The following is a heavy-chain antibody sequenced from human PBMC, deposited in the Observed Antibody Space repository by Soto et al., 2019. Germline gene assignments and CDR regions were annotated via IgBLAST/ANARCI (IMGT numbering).Heavy chain of an antibody. CDR2: IYWDDDK. CDR3: AHRLGGYSWNDGYFDY. Sequence: TLSLTCTVSGGSVSSGSYYWSWIRQPPGKGLEWLVLIYWDDDKRYSPSVRSRLTITKDTSKNQVVLTMTNMDPVDTATYYCAHRLGGYSWNDGYFDYWGQGTLVTVSS. CDR1: GGSVSSGSYY. V-gene: IGHV2-5*08. D-gene: IGHD1-20*01. J-gene: IGHJ4*02.